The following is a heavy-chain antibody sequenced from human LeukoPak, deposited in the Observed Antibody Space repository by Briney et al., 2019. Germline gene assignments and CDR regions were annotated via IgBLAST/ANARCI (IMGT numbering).Heavy chain of an antibody. V-gene: IGHV4-30-2*01. J-gene: IGHJ4*02. CDR1: GGSISSSSYY. Sequence: SETLSLPCTVSGGSISSSSYYWVWIRQPPGKGLEWIGYIYHSGSTYYNPSLKSRVTISVDRSKNQFSLKLSSVTAADTAVYYCARGYYDSSGGPNFDYWGQGTLVTVSS. CDR3: ARGYYDSSGGPNFDY. D-gene: IGHD3-22*01. CDR2: IYHSGST.